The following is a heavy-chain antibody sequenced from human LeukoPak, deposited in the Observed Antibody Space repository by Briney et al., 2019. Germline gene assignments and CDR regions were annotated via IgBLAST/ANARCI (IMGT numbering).Heavy chain of an antibody. V-gene: IGHV3-74*01. CDR1: GFTFSSYW. J-gene: IGHJ4*02. CDR3: ARDFFVDS. D-gene: IGHD2/OR15-2a*01. CDR2: ISTDGSST. Sequence: GGSLRLSCAASGFTFSSYWVHWVRQPPGKGLVWVSRISTDGSSTNYADSVKGRFTISRDNAKNTLYLQMNSLRAEDTALYYCARDFFVDSWGQGTLVTVSS.